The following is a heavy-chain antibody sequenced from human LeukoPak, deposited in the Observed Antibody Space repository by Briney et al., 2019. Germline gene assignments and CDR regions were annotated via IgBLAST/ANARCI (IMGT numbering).Heavy chain of an antibody. CDR2: INHSGST. D-gene: IGHD3-22*01. CDR3: ARRNYYDSSGAFDY. CDR1: GGSFSGYY. V-gene: IGHV4-34*01. J-gene: IGHJ4*02. Sequence: SETLSLTCAVYGGSFSGYYWSWIRQPPGKGLEWIGEINHSGSTNYNPSLKSRVTISVDTSTTQFSLKLSSVTAAATAVSYCARRNYYDSSGAFDYWGQGTLVTVSS.